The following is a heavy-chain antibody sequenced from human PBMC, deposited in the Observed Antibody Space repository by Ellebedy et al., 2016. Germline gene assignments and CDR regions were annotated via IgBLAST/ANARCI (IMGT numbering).Heavy chain of an antibody. J-gene: IGHJ4*02. V-gene: IGHV5-51*01. D-gene: IGHD1-26*01. CDR1: GYTFTTYW. CDR3: ARRGGSFDFDY. CDR2: IYPGDSDI. Sequence: ASVKVSCKASGYTFTTYWIGWVRQMPGKGLEWMGTIYPGDSDIKYSPSFQGQVAISADKSISTAYLQWSSLKASDTAMYYCARRGGSFDFDYWGQGTLVTVSS.